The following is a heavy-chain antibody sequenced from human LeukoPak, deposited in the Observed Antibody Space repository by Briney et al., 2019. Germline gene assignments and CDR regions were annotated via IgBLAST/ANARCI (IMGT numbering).Heavy chain of an antibody. Sequence: SAKVSCKXSGGTFSSYAISWVRQAPGQGLEWMGGIIPIFGTANYAQKFQGRVTITADESTSTAYMELSSLRSEDTAVYYCARGGTIFGLKNCLTWFDPWGQGTLVTVSS. CDR2: IIPIFGTA. J-gene: IGHJ5*02. V-gene: IGHV1-69*13. D-gene: IGHD3-3*01. CDR3: ARGGTIFGLKNCLTWFDP. CDR1: GGTFSSYA.